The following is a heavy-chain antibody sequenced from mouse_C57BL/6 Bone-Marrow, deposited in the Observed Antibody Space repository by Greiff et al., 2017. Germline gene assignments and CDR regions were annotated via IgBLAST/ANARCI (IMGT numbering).Heavy chain of an antibody. CDR2: IDPEDGAT. Sequence: EVQLQQSGAELVKPGASVKLSCTASGFNINDYYMHWVQQRPEQGLEWIGRIDPEDGATKYAPQFQGKATITADTSSNTAYLQLSSLTSEDTAVYYCARSVWYPDNGGQGTALTVSS. CDR1: GFNINDYY. J-gene: IGHJ2*01. D-gene: IGHD2-10*02. V-gene: IGHV14-2*01. CDR3: ARSVWYPDN.